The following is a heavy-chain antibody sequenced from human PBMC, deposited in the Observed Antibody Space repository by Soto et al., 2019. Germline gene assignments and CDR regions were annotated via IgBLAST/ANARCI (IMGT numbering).Heavy chain of an antibody. D-gene: IGHD5-18*01. J-gene: IGHJ4*02. CDR3: ARDFYGGYTYGPGDY. CDR2: ISSSGSTI. CDR1: GFTFSSYE. V-gene: IGHV3-48*03. Sequence: LRLSCAASGFTFSSYEMNWVRQAPGKGLEWVSYISSSGSTIYYADSVKGRFTISRDNAKNSLCLQMNSLRAEDTAVYYCARDFYGGYTYGPGDYWGQGALVTVSS.